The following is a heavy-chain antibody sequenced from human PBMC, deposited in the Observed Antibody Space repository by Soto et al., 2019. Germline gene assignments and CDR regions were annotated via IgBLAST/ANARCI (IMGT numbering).Heavy chain of an antibody. Sequence: QVQLVQSGAEVKKPGSSVKVSCKASGGTFSTHAIIWVRQAPGQGLAWMGGIIPISSTTYYAQKFQGRVTLTADDFSTTAYMELGSLSSEDTAVYYCARGYCSGGNCYSGMDVWGQGTTVTVSS. V-gene: IGHV1-69*01. CDR2: IIPISSTT. CDR3: ARGYCSGGNCYSGMDV. J-gene: IGHJ6*02. CDR1: GGTFSTHA. D-gene: IGHD2-15*01.